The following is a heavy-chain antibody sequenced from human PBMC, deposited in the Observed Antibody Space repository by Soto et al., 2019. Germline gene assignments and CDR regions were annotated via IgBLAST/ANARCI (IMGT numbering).Heavy chain of an antibody. CDR1: GGSFSGYY. CDR2: INHSGST. D-gene: IGHD7-27*01. Sequence: PSETLSLTCAVYGGSFSGYYWSWIRQPPGKGLEWIGEINHSGSTNYNPSLKSRVTISVDTSKNQFSLKLSSVTAADTAVYYCARGTANWGSWNAFDIWGQGTMVTVSS. J-gene: IGHJ3*02. CDR3: ARGTANWGSWNAFDI. V-gene: IGHV4-34*01.